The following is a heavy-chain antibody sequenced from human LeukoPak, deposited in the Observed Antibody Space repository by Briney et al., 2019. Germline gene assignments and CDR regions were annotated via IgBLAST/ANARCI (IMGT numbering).Heavy chain of an antibody. CDR3: ARGPYQTAMDY. CDR1: GGSFSGYY. D-gene: IGHD5-18*01. V-gene: IGHV4-34*01. CDR2: INHSGST. Sequence: SETLSLTGAVYGGSFSGYYWSWIRQPPGKGLEWIGEINHSGSTNYNPSLKSRVTISVDTSKNQFSLKLSSVTAADTAVYYCARGPYQTAMDYWGQGTLVTVSS. J-gene: IGHJ4*02.